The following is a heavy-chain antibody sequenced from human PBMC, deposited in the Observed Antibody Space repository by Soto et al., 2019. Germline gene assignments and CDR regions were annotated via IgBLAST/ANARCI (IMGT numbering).Heavy chain of an antibody. CDR3: ARPPEGTSGYWLRYYYYGMDV. CDR2: ISYDGSNK. J-gene: IGHJ6*02. Sequence: GGSLRLSCAASGFTFSSYAMHWVRQAPGKGLEWVAVISYDGSNKYYADSVKGRFTISRDNSKNTLYLQMNSLRAEDTAVYYCARPPEGTSGYWLRYYYYGMDVWGQGTTVTVSS. CDR1: GFTFSSYA. V-gene: IGHV3-30-3*01. D-gene: IGHD3-3*01.